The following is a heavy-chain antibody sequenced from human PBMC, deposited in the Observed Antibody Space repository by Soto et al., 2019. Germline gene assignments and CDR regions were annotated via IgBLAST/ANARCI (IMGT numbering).Heavy chain of an antibody. CDR1: GFSFNDYS. V-gene: IGHV3-48*01. CDR2: ISRSSGTI. CDR3: ARQRSMDV. Sequence: EVQLVESGGGLVQPGGSLRLSCAASGFSFNDYSMNWVRQAPGKGLEWVSYISRSSGTIYYADSVKGRFTISRDNAKKSLYLQMDSLRAEDKAVYYCARQRSMDVWGQGTTVTVSS. J-gene: IGHJ6*02.